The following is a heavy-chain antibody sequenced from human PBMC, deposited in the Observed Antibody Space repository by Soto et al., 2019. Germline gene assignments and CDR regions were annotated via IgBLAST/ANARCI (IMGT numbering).Heavy chain of an antibody. CDR1: GGSISSYY. V-gene: IGHV4-59*08. CDR3: ARHNYGSGSTYFDY. CDR2: IYYSGST. J-gene: IGHJ4*02. D-gene: IGHD3-10*01. Sequence: QVQLQESGPGLVKPSETLSLTCTVSGGSISSYYWSWIRQPPGKGLEWIGYIYYSGSTNYNPSLQSRVPISVHPSKNPFSLKLNSMTAADTAVYYCARHNYGSGSTYFDYWGQGTLVTVSS.